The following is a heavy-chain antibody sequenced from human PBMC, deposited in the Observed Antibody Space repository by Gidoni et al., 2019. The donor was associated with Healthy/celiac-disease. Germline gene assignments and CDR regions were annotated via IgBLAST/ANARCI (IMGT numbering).Heavy chain of an antibody. J-gene: IGHJ4*02. V-gene: IGHV4-39*01. D-gene: IGHD3-10*01. CDR2: IYYSGST. CDR3: AGRFGESPYYFDY. CDR1: GGPTSSSSYY. Sequence: QLQLQESGPGLVKPSETLSLTCTVAGGPTSSSSYYWGWIRQPPGKGLAWIGSIYYSGSTYYNPSLKSRVTISVDTSKNQFSLKLSSVTAADTAVYYCAGRFGESPYYFDYWGQGTLVTVSS.